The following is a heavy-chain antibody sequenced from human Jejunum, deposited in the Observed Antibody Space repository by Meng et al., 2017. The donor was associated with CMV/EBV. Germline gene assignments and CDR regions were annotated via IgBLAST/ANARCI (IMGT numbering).Heavy chain of an antibody. J-gene: IGHJ4*02. CDR2: ISYKGDNK. CDR3: TKDQVLL. D-gene: IGHD3-10*01. Sequence: EEIVESGGGVVQPGGSLRLSCTPSGFSFSDYGMHWIRQAPGKGLEWVAFISYKGDNKYYADSVRGRFTISRDNSKNTLDLQMNSLRTEDTAVYYCTKDQVLLWGQGTLVTVSS. CDR1: GFSFSDYG. V-gene: IGHV3-30*02.